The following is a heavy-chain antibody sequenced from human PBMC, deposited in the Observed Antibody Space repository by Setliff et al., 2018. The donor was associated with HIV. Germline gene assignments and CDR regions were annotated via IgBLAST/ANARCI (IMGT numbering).Heavy chain of an antibody. J-gene: IGHJ1*01. CDR1: GGSISSRNW. V-gene: IGHV4-4*02. D-gene: IGHD3-22*01. CDR2: IYHIGST. Sequence: SETLSLTCAVSGGSISSRNWWSWGRQPPGKGLEWMGEIYHIGSTKYNPFLKSRATITVDKSKNQFSLKMSSVTAADTAVYYCATTYHPDSRGYPPEYFLRWGQGTPVTVSS. CDR3: ATTYHPDSRGYPPEYFLR.